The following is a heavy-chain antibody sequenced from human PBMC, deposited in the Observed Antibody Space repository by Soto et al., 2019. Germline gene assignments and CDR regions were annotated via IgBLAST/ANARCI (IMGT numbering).Heavy chain of an antibody. D-gene: IGHD6-19*01. CDR3: AKLIGYSSGPSWFDP. Sequence: PGGSLRLSCAASGFTFSSYGMHWVRQAPGKGLEWVAVIWYDGSNKYYADSVKGRFTISRDNAKNTLYLQMNSLRAEDTAVYYCAKLIGYSSGPSWFDPWGQGTLVTVSS. CDR1: GFTFSSYG. J-gene: IGHJ5*02. CDR2: IWYDGSNK. V-gene: IGHV3-33*03.